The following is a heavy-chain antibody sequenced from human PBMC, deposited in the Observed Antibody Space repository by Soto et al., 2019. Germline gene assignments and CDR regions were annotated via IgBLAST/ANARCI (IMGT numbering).Heavy chain of an antibody. CDR1: GFTFSDYY. CDR3: ASVQNWRVDY. V-gene: IGHV3-11*01. Sequence: QVHLVESGGGLVKPGRSLRLSCAASGFTFSDYYMGWIRQAPGKGLEWVSYISSSGRTIDYVNSVKGRFTISSDTAKNSLYLQMNSLRAEDTAVYYCASVQNWRVDYWGQGTLVTVSS. J-gene: IGHJ4*02. D-gene: IGHD1-1*01. CDR2: ISSSGRTI.